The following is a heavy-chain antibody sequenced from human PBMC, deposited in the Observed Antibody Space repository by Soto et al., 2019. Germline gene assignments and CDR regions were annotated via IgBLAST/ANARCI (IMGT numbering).Heavy chain of an antibody. CDR2: ISYDGSNK. Sequence: GGSLRLSCAASGFTFSSYGMHWVRQAPGKGLEWVAVISYDGSNKYYADSVKGRFTISRDNSKNTLYLQMNSLRAEDTAVYYCAKDRVDTAMDPPLYYYYGMDVWGQGTTVTVSS. CDR1: GFTFSSYG. V-gene: IGHV3-30*18. D-gene: IGHD5-18*01. CDR3: AKDRVDTAMDPPLYYYYGMDV. J-gene: IGHJ6*02.